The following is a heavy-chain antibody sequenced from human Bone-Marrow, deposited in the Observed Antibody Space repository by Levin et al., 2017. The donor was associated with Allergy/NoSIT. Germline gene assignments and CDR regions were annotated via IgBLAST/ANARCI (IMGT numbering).Heavy chain of an antibody. CDR1: GGAFSGYY. J-gene: IGHJ6*03. D-gene: IGHD1-26*01. Sequence: SQTLSLTCAVYGGAFSGYYWSWIRQPPGKGLEWIGEINHRGSTNYNPSLKSRLTISVDTPKNQFSLKLSSVTAADTAVYYCARGRTVEATFLFYHYMDVWGKGTTVTVSS. V-gene: IGHV4-34*01. CDR3: ARGRTVEATFLFYHYMDV. CDR2: INHRGST.